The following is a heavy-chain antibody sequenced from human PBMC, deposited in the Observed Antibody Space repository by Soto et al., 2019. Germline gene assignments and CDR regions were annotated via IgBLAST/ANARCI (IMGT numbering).Heavy chain of an antibody. V-gene: IGHV1-69*11. Sequence: SVKVSCKASGDTFSGYPINWVRQAPGEGLEWMGRMIPVIGTTNDAQRFEGRVTFTADESTNTAYMELRGLLSGDTAVYYCARDGGFGELKYWGPGTLVTVSS. CDR3: ARDGGFGELKY. CDR2: MIPVIGTT. D-gene: IGHD3-10*01. CDR1: GDTFSGYP. J-gene: IGHJ4*02.